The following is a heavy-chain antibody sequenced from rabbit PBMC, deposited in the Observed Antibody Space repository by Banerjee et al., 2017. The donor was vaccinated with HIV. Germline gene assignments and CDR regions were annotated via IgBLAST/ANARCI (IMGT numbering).Heavy chain of an antibody. J-gene: IGHJ4*01. D-gene: IGHD4-1*01. CDR1: GFDLSSNA. V-gene: IGHV1S40*01. CDR3: ARDLAGVIGWNFNL. CDR2: ITTGSGGT. Sequence: QSLEESGGDLVKPGASLTLTCTASGFDLSSNAICWVRQAPGKGLEWIGCITTGSGGTGYASWAKGRFTISKTSSTTVDLKMTSLTAADTATYFCARDLAGVIGWNFNLWGQGTLVTVS.